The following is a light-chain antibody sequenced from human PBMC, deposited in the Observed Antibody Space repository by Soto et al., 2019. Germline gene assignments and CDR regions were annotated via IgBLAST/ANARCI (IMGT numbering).Light chain of an antibody. Sequence: EIVLTQSPGTLSLSPGARATLSCRASQSVSNNYLAWYQQKPGQAPRLLIYGASNRATGIPDRFSGSGSGTDLTITISRLEPEDGEVYDGQQYGSSPPTFGQGTKVDIK. J-gene: IGKJ1*01. CDR1: QSVSNNY. CDR2: GAS. V-gene: IGKV3-20*01. CDR3: QQYGSSPPT.